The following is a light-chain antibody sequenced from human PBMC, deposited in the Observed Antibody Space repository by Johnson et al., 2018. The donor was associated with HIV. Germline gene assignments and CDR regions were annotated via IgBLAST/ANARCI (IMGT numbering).Light chain of an antibody. Sequence: QSVLTQPPSVSAAPGQKVTISCSGSSSNIGNNYVSWYQQLPGTAPKLLIYENNKRPSGIPDRFSGSKSGTSATLGITGLQTGDEADYYCGTCDSSLSAGREVFGTGTTVTVL. V-gene: IGLV1-51*02. CDR1: SSNIGNNY. CDR3: GTCDSSLSAGREV. CDR2: ENN. J-gene: IGLJ1*01.